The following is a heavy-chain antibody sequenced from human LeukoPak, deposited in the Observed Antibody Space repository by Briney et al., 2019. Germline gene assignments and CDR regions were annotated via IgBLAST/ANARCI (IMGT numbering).Heavy chain of an antibody. Sequence: ASVKVSCKASGYTFTGYYMHWVRQAPGQGLEWMGWINPNSGGTNYAQKFQGRVTMTRDTSISTAYMELSRLRSDDTAVYYCARDPGVPAAQYYFDYWGQEPWSPSPQ. CDR1: GYTFTGYY. D-gene: IGHD2-2*01. V-gene: IGHV1-2*02. CDR2: INPNSGGT. CDR3: ARDPGVPAAQYYFDY. J-gene: IGHJ4*01.